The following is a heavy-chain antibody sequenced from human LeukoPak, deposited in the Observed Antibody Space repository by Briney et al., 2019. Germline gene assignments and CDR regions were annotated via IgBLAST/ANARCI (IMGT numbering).Heavy chain of an antibody. CDR2: INTNTGNP. CDR1: GYTFTSYA. D-gene: IGHD1-26*01. Sequence: ASVKVSCKASGYTFTSYAMNWVRQAPGQGLEWMGWINTNTGNPTYAQGFTGRFVFSLDTSVSTAYLQISSLKAEDIAVYYCARDELVGASGSYPLDYWGQGTLVTVSS. V-gene: IGHV7-4-1*02. CDR3: ARDELVGASGSYPLDY. J-gene: IGHJ4*02.